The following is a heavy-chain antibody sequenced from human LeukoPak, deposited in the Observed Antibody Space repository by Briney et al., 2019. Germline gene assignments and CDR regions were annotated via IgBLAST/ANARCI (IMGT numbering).Heavy chain of an antibody. CDR2: IYTSGST. Sequence: PSETLSLTCTVSGGSISSGSYYWSWIRQPAGKGLEWIGRIYTSGSTNYNPSLKSRVTISVDTSKNQFSLKLSSVTAADTAVYYCARRHYYDSGGSFDIWGQGTMVTVSS. D-gene: IGHD3-22*01. CDR1: GGSISSGSYY. J-gene: IGHJ3*02. V-gene: IGHV4-61*02. CDR3: ARRHYYDSGGSFDI.